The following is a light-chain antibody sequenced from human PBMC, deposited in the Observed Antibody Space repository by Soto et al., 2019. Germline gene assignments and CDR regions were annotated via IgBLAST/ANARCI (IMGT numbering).Light chain of an antibody. Sequence: EIVLTQSPGTLSLSPGERATLSCRASQSVSSNYLAWYQQNPGQAPRLLIYGASNRATGIPARFSGGGSGTDFTLTIDNLEPEDFAIYYCQQRSNWPPITFGQGTRLEIK. CDR1: QSVSSNY. J-gene: IGKJ5*01. CDR2: GAS. V-gene: IGKV3-11*01. CDR3: QQRSNWPPIT.